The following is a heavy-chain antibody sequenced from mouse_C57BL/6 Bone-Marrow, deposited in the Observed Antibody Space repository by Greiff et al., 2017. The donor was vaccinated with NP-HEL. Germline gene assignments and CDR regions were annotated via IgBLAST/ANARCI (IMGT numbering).Heavy chain of an antibody. V-gene: IGHV1-85*01. Sequence: VKLQESGPELVKPGASVKLSCKASGYPFTSYDINWVKQRPGQGLEWIGWIYPRVGSTKYNEKFKGKATLTVDTSSSTAYMELHSLTSEDSAVYFCARIWDGGYCDVWGTGTTVTVSS. CDR3: ARIWDGGYCDV. J-gene: IGHJ1*03. D-gene: IGHD4-1*01. CDR1: GYPFTSYD. CDR2: IYPRVGST.